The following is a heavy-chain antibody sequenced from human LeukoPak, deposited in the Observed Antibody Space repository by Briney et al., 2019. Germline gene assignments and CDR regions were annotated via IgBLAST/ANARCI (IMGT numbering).Heavy chain of an antibody. D-gene: IGHD6-19*01. CDR1: GFTFSSYG. CDR3: ASAAGPFDN. Sequence: GRSLRLSCAASGFTFSSYGMHWVRQAPGKGLEWVAVIWFDGSIKYYADSVKGRFTISRDNSRNTLFLQMNSLRAEDTAVYYCASAAGPFDNWGQGTLVTVSS. J-gene: IGHJ4*02. V-gene: IGHV3-33*01. CDR2: IWFDGSIK.